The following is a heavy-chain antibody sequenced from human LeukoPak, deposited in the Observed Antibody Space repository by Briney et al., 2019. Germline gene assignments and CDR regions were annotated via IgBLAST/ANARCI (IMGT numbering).Heavy chain of an antibody. CDR2: ISGSSTTI. Sequence: GGSLRLSCAGSGFIFSDYYMGWIRQAPGKGLEWVSYISGSSTTIKYADSVKGRFTISRDNTKNSVSLQMSSLRAEDTAVYYCARDGGYSGYVWDNWGPGTLVAVSS. CDR1: GFIFSDYY. V-gene: IGHV3-11*01. J-gene: IGHJ4*02. CDR3: ARDGGYSGYVWDN. D-gene: IGHD5-12*01.